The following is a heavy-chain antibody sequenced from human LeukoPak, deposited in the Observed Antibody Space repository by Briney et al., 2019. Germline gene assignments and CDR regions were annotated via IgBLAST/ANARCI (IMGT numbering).Heavy chain of an antibody. V-gene: IGHV1-58*01. CDR2: IVVGSGNT. J-gene: IGHJ4*02. Sequence: SMKVCCKASGFTFTNSAVQWVRQARGQRLEWIGWIVVGSGNTNYAQKFQERVTITRDMSTSTTYMELSSLRSEDTAVYYCAADPDFWSGHYSFDYWGQGTLVTVSS. D-gene: IGHD3-3*01. CDR1: GFTFTNSA. CDR3: AADPDFWSGHYSFDY.